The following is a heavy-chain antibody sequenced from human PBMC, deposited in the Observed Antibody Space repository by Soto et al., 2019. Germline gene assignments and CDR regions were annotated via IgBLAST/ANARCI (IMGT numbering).Heavy chain of an antibody. J-gene: IGHJ4*02. CDR3: ARGPSPGTAAAGHSRDY. CDR2: ISYDGSNK. CDR1: GFTFSSYA. Sequence: QVQLVESGGGVVQPGRSLRLSCAASGFTFSSYAMHWVRQAPGKGLEWVAVISYDGSNKYYADSVKGRFTISRDNSKNTLYLQMNSLRAEDTAVYYCARGPSPGTAAAGHSRDYWGQGTLVTVSS. D-gene: IGHD6-13*01. V-gene: IGHV3-30-3*01.